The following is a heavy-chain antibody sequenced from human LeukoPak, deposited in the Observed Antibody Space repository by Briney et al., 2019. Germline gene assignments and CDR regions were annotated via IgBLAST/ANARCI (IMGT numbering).Heavy chain of an antibody. CDR1: GGSFSGYY. CDR2: INHSGST. Sequence: PSETLSLTCAVYGGSFSGYYWSWIRQPPGKRLEWIGEINHSGSTNYNPSLKSRVTISVDTSKNQFSLKLSSVTAADTAVYYCAAVATTDIPFDYWGQGTLVTVSS. J-gene: IGHJ4*02. D-gene: IGHD5-12*01. CDR3: AAVATTDIPFDY. V-gene: IGHV4-34*01.